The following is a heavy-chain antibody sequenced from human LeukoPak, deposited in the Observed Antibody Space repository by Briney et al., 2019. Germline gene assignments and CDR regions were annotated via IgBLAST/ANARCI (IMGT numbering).Heavy chain of an antibody. CDR2: IWYDGSNK. CDR1: GFTFSSYG. D-gene: IGHD5/OR15-5a*01. CDR3: ARDPFRPDLRFLLGVFDY. V-gene: IGHV3-33*01. J-gene: IGHJ4*02. Sequence: GGSLRLSCAASGFTFSSYGMHWVRQAPGKGLEWVAVIWYDGSNKYYADSMKGRFTISRDNSKNTLYLQMNSLRAEDTAVYYCARDPFRPDLRFLLGVFDYWGQGTLVTVSS.